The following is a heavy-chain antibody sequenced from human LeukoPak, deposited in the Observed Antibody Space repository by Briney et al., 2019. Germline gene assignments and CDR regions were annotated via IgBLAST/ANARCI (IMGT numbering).Heavy chain of an antibody. CDR1: GFTFSDHY. Sequence: GGSLRLSCAAAGFTFSDHYMTWIRQAPGKALEWVSYISPDGTTSYYADSLKGRFTVSRDNAKNSLYLQMNSLSAEDTAVYFCARGQWGLDYWGQGALVPVSS. CDR3: ARGQWGLDY. J-gene: IGHJ4*02. V-gene: IGHV3-11*01. D-gene: IGHD1-26*01. CDR2: ISPDGTTS.